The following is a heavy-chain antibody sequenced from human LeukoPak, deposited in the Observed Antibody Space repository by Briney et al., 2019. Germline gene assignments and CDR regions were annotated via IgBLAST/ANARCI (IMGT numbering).Heavy chain of an antibody. Sequence: SQTLSLTCTVSVGSISSYYWSWIRQPPGKGLEWIGYIHTSGSTNYNPSLKSRVTISVDTPKNQFSLKLSSVTAADTAVYYCARHQGDFWSGYYFDYWGQGTLVTVSS. CDR1: VGSISSYY. CDR2: IHTSGST. V-gene: IGHV4-4*09. J-gene: IGHJ4*02. CDR3: ARHQGDFWSGYYFDY. D-gene: IGHD3-3*01.